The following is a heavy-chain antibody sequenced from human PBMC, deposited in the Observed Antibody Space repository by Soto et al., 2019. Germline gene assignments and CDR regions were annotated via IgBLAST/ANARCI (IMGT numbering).Heavy chain of an antibody. J-gene: IGHJ5*02. CDR3: ARAADGYNYNWFDP. CDR1: GGTFNNYA. Sequence: SVKVSCKASGGTFNNYAISWVRQAPGQGLEWMAGIIPIFGIPNYAQKFQGRLTISADKSTSTAYMELVRLTSEDTAVYYCARAADGYNYNWFDPWGQGTLVTVSS. CDR2: IIPIFGIP. V-gene: IGHV1-69*10. D-gene: IGHD5-12*01.